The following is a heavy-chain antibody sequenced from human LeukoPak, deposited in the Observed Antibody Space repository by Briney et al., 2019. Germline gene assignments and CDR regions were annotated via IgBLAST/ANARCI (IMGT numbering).Heavy chain of an antibody. Sequence: GGSLRLSCAASGFTFSDYYMSWIRQAPGKGLEWVSYISSSSSYTNYADSVKGRFTISRDNAKNSLYLHMNSLRAEDTAVYYCARVGGTGDGVYWGQGTLVTVSS. CDR1: GFTFSDYY. CDR2: ISSSSSYT. D-gene: IGHD7-27*01. CDR3: ARVGGTGDGVY. V-gene: IGHV3-11*05. J-gene: IGHJ4*02.